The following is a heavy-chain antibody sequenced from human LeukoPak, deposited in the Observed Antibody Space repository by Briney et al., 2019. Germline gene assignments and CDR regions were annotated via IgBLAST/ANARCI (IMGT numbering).Heavy chain of an antibody. CDR2: IYHSGST. J-gene: IGHJ4*02. V-gene: IGHV4-59*01. D-gene: IGHD3/OR15-3a*01. CDR3: ARDGLGAAFDY. CDR1: GGSISSYY. Sequence: SETLSLTCTVSGGSISSYYWSWIRQPPGKGLEWIGYIYHSGSTNYNPSLKSRVTISVDTSKNQFSLKLSSVTAADTAVYYCARDGLGAAFDYWGQGTLVTVSS.